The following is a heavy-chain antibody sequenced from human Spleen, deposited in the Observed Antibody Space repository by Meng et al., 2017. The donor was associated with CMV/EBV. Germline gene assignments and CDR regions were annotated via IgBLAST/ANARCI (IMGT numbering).Heavy chain of an antibody. J-gene: IGHJ4*02. CDR2: IRTDNGDT. Sequence: ASVKVSCKASAYTFTNYGITWVRQAPGQGLEWMGWIRTDNGDTNYAQKVQGRVTMTTDTSTTTAYMELSRLRSDDTAVYYCARGYSGYDFDYWGQGTLVTVSS. D-gene: IGHD5-12*01. CDR3: ARGYSGYDFDY. V-gene: IGHV1-18*01. CDR1: AYTFTNYG.